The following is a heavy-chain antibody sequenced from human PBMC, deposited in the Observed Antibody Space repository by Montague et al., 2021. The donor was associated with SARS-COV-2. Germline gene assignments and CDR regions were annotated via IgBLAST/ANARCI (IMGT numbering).Heavy chain of an antibody. J-gene: IGHJ4*02. V-gene: IGHV6-1*01. D-gene: IGHD6-13*01. CDR3: ARGGSWLYYFDY. Sequence: CAISGDSVSSNSAAWNWIRQSPSRGLEWLGRTYYRSRWFNDYAVSIRSRITINPDTSKNQFSLQLNSVTPEDTAAYYCARGGSWLYYFDYWGQGTLVTVSS. CDR1: GDSVSSNSAA. CDR2: TYYRSRWFN.